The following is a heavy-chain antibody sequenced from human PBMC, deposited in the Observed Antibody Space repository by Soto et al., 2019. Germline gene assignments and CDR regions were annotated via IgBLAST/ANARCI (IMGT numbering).Heavy chain of an antibody. V-gene: IGHV3-74*01. CDR2: IYFDGITT. D-gene: IGHD1-26*01. J-gene: IGHJ4*02. CDR3: ASGGAMGVDY. Sequence: PGGSLRLSCTASGFTFNTRWMHWVRQAPGKGLVWVSRIYFDGITTNYADSVKGRLTVSRDNAKNTVYLHVNTLRDEDTAVYYCASGGAMGVDYWGQGTLVTVSS. CDR1: GFTFNTRW.